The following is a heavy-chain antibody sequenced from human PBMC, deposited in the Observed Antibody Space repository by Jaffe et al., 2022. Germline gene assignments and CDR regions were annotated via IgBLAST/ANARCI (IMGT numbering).Heavy chain of an antibody. V-gene: IGHV4-59*01. CDR2: IYYSGST. D-gene: IGHD6-6*01. CDR3: ARSLGSSIAAEGFFDY. Sequence: QVQLQESGPGLVKPSETLSLTCTVSGGSISSYYWSWIRQPPGKGLEWIGYIYYSGSTNYNPSLKSRVTISVDTSKNQFSLKLSSVTAADTAVYYCARSLGSSIAAEGFFDYWGQGTLVTVSS. J-gene: IGHJ4*02. CDR1: GGSISSYY.